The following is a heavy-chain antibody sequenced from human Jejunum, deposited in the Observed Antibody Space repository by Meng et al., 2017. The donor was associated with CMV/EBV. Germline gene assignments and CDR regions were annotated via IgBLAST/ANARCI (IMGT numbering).Heavy chain of an antibody. CDR2: LRPPLGP. CDR3: ARELVPAVPFDF. CDR1: GESFEATF. V-gene: IGHV4-34*01. D-gene: IGHD2-2*01. J-gene: IGHJ4*02. Sequence: CAVYGESFEATFWRSLLHPPPPGLRSISSLRPPLGPNYTPSLKSRVTISVDTSKTQFSLKLTSATAADTAAYYCARELVPAVPFDFWGQGTLVTVSS.